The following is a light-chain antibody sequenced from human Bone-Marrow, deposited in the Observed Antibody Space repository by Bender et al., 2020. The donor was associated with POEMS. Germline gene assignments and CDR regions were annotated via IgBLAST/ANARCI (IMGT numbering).Light chain of an antibody. V-gene: IGLV2-14*03. Sequence: QSALTQPVSVTGSPGQSITISCTGSSSDVGGYDYVSWYQQLPGKVPKVIIYDVNKRPSGVPDRFSGSKSGNTASLTISGLQAEDEANYYCTSYTTRTTWVFSAGTKVTVL. J-gene: IGLJ3*02. CDR3: TSYTTRTTWV. CDR1: SSDVGGYDY. CDR2: DVN.